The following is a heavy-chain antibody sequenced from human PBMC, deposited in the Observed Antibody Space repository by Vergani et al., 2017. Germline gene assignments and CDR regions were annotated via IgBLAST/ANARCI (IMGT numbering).Heavy chain of an antibody. Sequence: QVQLVESGGGVVQPGRSLSLSCAASGFTFSSYAMHWVRQAPGKGLEWVAVISYDGSNKYYADSVKGRFTISRDNSKTPLYLQMNSLRAEDTAVYYCARSATVATFGGFGELPLDYWGQGTLVTVSS. D-gene: IGHD3-10*01. CDR1: GFTFSSYA. V-gene: IGHV3-30-3*01. CDR3: ARSATVATFGGFGELPLDY. J-gene: IGHJ4*02. CDR2: ISYDGSNK.